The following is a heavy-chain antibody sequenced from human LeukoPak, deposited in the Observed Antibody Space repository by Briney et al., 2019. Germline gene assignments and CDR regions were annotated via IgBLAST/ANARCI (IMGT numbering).Heavy chain of an antibody. J-gene: IGHJ4*02. CDR1: GFTFDDYA. D-gene: IGHD3-22*01. V-gene: IGHV3-9*01. Sequence: GRSLRLSCAASGFTFDDYAMPWVRHAPGKGLEWVSGISWNSGSIGYADSVKGRFTISRDNAKNSLYLQMNSLGAEDTALYYCAKGLNYDSSGYLDYWGQGTLVTVSS. CDR2: ISWNSGSI. CDR3: AKGLNYDSSGYLDY.